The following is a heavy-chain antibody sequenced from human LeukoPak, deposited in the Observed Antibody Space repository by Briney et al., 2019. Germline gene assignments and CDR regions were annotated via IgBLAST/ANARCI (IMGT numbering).Heavy chain of an antibody. Sequence: SSETLSLTCTVSVGSNSSYYWSWIPQPPAKGLEWIGYIYYSGSTNHNPSLKSRVTISVDTSKNQFSLKLSSVTAADRAVYYCARELAARQFWLDPWGQGTLVTVSS. CDR3: ARELAARQFWLDP. D-gene: IGHD6-6*01. CDR2: IYYSGST. CDR1: VGSNSSYY. V-gene: IGHV4-59*13. J-gene: IGHJ5*02.